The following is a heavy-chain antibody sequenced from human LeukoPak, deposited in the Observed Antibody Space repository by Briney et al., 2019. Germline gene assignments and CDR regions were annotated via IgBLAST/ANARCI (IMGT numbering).Heavy chain of an antibody. J-gene: IGHJ4*02. CDR2: ISGSAHK. V-gene: IGHV3-53*01. CDR1: GFTVSSNY. D-gene: IGHD5-18*01. Sequence: GGSLRLSCAASGFTVSSNYMSWVRQAPGKGLDWVSVISGSAHKIRYADSVRGRFTISRDNSENTVYLQMNNLRGEDTAIYYCAGRITGYSSGYVFWGQGTLVTVSS. CDR3: AGRITGYSSGYVF.